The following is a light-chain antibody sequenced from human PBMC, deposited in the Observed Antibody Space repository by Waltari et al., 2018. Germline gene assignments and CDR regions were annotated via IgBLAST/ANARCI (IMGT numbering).Light chain of an antibody. CDR2: EVT. J-gene: IGLJ2*01. V-gene: IGLV2-14*01. CDR1: SSDIGVDNY. Sequence: HSALTQPASVSGSPGQSITIPCTGTSSDIGVDNYVSWYQQYPGKAPKVIIYEVTKRPSGVSNRFSGSKSGNTASLTISGLQAEDEADYYCSSYSTISSPVQFGGGTTLTVL. CDR3: SSYSTISSPVQ.